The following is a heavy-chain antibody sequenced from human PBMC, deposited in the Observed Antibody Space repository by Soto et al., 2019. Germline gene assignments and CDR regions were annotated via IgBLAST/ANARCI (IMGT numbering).Heavy chain of an antibody. Sequence: ASVKVSCKSSGYTFTNYRITWVRQAPGQGLEWMGWISVYDGETDYDQKFQDRVAMTTDTSTTTVYLELRSLRSDDTAVYYCARVEYGDLIYAETWGQGTLVPVSS. V-gene: IGHV1-18*01. D-gene: IGHD2-21*02. CDR3: ARVEYGDLIYAET. J-gene: IGHJ5*02. CDR2: ISVYDGET. CDR1: GYTFTNYR.